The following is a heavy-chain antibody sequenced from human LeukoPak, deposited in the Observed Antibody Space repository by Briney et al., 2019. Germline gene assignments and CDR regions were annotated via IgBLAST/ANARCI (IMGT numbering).Heavy chain of an antibody. CDR2: ISYDGSNK. CDR3: ARSAYSDNSVIEY. CDR1: GFTFTSFG. Sequence: GGSLRLSCAVSGFTFTSFGMHWVRQAPGKGLEWVAVISYDGSNKYFADSVKGRFTISRDNSKNTLYLQMNSLRAEDTAVYYCARSAYSDNSVIEYWGQGTLVTVSS. J-gene: IGHJ4*02. V-gene: IGHV3-30*03. D-gene: IGHD4-23*01.